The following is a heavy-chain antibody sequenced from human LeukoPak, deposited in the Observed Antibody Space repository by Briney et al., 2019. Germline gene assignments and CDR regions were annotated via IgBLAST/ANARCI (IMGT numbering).Heavy chain of an antibody. J-gene: IGHJ5*01. D-gene: IGHD3-16*01. V-gene: IGHV3-30*03. CDR3: ARAINPAEYEILWGPFDS. Sequence: GGSLRLSCAASGFTFSSYGMHWVRQAPGKGLEWVAVISYDGSNKYYADSVKGRFTISRDNSKNTLYLQMNSLRAEDTAVYFCARAINPAEYEILWGPFDSWGQGTLVTVSS. CDR2: ISYDGSNK. CDR1: GFTFSSYG.